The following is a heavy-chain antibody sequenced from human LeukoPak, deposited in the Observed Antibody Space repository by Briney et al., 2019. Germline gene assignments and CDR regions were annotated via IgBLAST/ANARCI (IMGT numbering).Heavy chain of an antibody. J-gene: IGHJ4*02. CDR3: AKSRGGMIVVVIDY. V-gene: IGHV3-9*01. CDR2: ISWNSGSI. Sequence: GGSLRLSCAASGFTFDDYAMHWVRQAPGKGLEWVSGISWNSGSIGYADSVKGRFTISRDNAKNSLYLQMNSLRAEDTALYYCAKSRGGMIVVVIDYWGQGTLVTVPS. CDR1: GFTFDDYA. D-gene: IGHD3-22*01.